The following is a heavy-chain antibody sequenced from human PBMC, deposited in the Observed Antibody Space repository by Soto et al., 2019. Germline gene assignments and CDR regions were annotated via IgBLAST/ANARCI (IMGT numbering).Heavy chain of an antibody. CDR1: GYSFTSYW. J-gene: IGHJ4*02. D-gene: IGHD2-15*01. CDR2: IDPSNSYT. CDR3: ARQRDCSGGSCYVRSGLFRGLRPFYFDY. Sequence: LGESLKISCKGSGYSFTSYWISWVRQMPGKGLEWMGRIDPSNSYTNYSPSFQGHVTISADKSISTAYLQWSSLKASDTAMYYCARQRDCSGGSCYVRSGLFRGLRPFYFDYWGQGTLVTVSS. V-gene: IGHV5-10-1*01.